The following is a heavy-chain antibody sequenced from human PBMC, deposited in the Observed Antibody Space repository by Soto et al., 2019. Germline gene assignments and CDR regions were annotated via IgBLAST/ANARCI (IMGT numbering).Heavy chain of an antibody. J-gene: IGHJ4*02. D-gene: IGHD4-17*01. CDR1: GGTFSSYT. CDR2: IIPILGIA. V-gene: IGHV1-69*08. Sequence: QVQLVQSGAEVKKPGSSVKVSCKASGGTFSSYTISWVRQAPGQGLEWMGRIIPILGIANYAQKFQGRVTITADKPTSAAYMELSSMRSEDTAVYYCAREGTTVGPYDYRGQGTLVTVSS. CDR3: AREGTTVGPYDY.